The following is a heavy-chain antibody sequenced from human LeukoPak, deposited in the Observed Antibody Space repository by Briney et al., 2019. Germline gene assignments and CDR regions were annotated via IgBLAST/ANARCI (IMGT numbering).Heavy chain of an antibody. CDR2: INSNGSST. J-gene: IGHJ4*02. Sequence: PGGSLRLSCAASGFTFSSYWMHWVRQAPGKGLVWVSRINSNGSSTSYADSVKGRFTISRDNAKNTLYLQMNSLRAEDTAVYYCARDRYYYDSSGRLHYWGQGTLVTVSS. CDR1: GFTFSSYW. CDR3: ARDRYYYDSSGRLHY. V-gene: IGHV3-74*01. D-gene: IGHD3-22*01.